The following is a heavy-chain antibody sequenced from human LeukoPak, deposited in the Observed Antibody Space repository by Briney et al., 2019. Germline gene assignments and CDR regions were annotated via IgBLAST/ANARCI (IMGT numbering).Heavy chain of an antibody. Sequence: ASVKVSCKASGYTFTSYYMHWVRQAPGQGLEWMGIINPSGGSTSYAQKFQGRVTMTRDTSTSTVYMELSSLRSEDTAAYYCASSIAAPSAFDYWGQGTLVTVSS. J-gene: IGHJ4*02. CDR1: GYTFTSYY. D-gene: IGHD6-6*01. CDR3: ASSIAAPSAFDY. V-gene: IGHV1-46*01. CDR2: INPSGGST.